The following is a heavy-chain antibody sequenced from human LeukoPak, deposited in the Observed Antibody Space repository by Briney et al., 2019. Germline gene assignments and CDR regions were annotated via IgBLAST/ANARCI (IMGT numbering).Heavy chain of an antibody. CDR2: IIPILGIA. Sequence: ASVKVSCKASGGTFSSYAISWVRQAPGQGLEWMGRIIPILGIANYAQKFQGRVTITADKSTSTAYMELSSLRSEDTAVYYCARGADYYDSSGYYPESYWGQGTLVTVSS. CDR3: ARGADYYDSSGYYPESY. CDR1: GGTFSSYA. J-gene: IGHJ4*02. D-gene: IGHD3-22*01. V-gene: IGHV1-69*04.